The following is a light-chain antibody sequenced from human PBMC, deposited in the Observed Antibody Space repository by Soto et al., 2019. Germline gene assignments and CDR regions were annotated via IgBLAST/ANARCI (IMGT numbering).Light chain of an antibody. V-gene: IGKV1-5*03. CDR2: KAS. J-gene: IGKJ4*01. CDR1: QSISTW. CDR3: QEYNTYPLT. Sequence: DIQMTQSPSTLSASVGDRVTITCRASQSISTWLAWYQQKPGKAPKLLIYKASNLEGGVPSRFSCSGSGTEFTITINSLQPDDFATYYCQEYNTYPLTFGGGTTVEIK.